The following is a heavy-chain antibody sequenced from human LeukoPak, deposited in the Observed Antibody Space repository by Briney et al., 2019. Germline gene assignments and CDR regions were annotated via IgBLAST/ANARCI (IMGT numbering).Heavy chain of an antibody. D-gene: IGHD6-13*01. J-gene: IGHJ3*02. CDR3: AKLLDSSSWLDAFDI. Sequence: GGSLRLSCAASGFTFSSYAMSWVRQAPGKGLEWVSAISGSGGSTYYADSVRGRFTISRDNSKNTLYLQMNSLRAEDTAVYYCAKLLDSSSWLDAFDIWGQGTMVTVSS. CDR1: GFTFSSYA. V-gene: IGHV3-23*01. CDR2: ISGSGGST.